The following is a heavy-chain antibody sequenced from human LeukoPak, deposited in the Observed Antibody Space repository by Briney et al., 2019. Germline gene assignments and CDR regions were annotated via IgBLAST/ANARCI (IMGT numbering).Heavy chain of an antibody. D-gene: IGHD3-22*01. V-gene: IGHV4-39*01. CDR1: GGSISSSSYY. CDR3: ATSQTSYDSSGEYFQH. J-gene: IGHJ1*01. CDR2: IYYSGST. Sequence: PSETLSLTCTVSGGSISSSSYYWGWIRQPPGKGLEWIGSIYYSGSTYYNPSLKSRVTISVDTSKNQFSLKLSSVTAADTAVYYCATSQTSYDSSGEYFQHWGQGTLVTVSS.